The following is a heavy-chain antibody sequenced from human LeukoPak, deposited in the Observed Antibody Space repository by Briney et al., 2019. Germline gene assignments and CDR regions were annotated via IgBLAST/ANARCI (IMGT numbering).Heavy chain of an antibody. V-gene: IGHV3-7*01. CDR2: VNTDGSEK. J-gene: IGHJ4*02. D-gene: IGHD6-25*01. Sequence: PGGSLRLSCVGSGFTFSSYWVNWVRQAPGKGLEWVAIVNTDGSEKHYVDSVRGRFTVSRDNAKKSLYLQMSSLRDEDTAVYYCARSDSGPENWGQGTLVTVSS. CDR1: GFTFSSYW. CDR3: ARSDSGPEN.